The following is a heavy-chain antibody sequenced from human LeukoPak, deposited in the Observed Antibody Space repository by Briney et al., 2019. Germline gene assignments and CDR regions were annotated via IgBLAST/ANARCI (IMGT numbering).Heavy chain of an antibody. V-gene: IGHV4-59*08. CDR2: IYYSGST. J-gene: IGHJ3*02. Sequence: SETLSLTCTVSGGSISSYYWSWIRQPPGKGLEWIGYIYYSGSTNYNPSLKSRVTISVDTSKNQFSLKLSSVTAADTAVYYCARRGVTVTTVQGAFDIWGQGTMVTVSS. CDR1: GGSISSYY. D-gene: IGHD4-17*01. CDR3: ARRGVTVTTVQGAFDI.